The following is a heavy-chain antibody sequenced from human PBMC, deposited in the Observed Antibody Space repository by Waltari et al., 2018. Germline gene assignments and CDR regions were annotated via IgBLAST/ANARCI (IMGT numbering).Heavy chain of an antibody. CDR1: GGTFSSYA. J-gene: IGHJ6*03. V-gene: IGHV1-69*04. CDR3: ARDRDYSNYEAGYYYYYMDV. CDR2: IIPILGIA. Sequence: QVQLVQSGAEVQKPGSSVKVSCKASGGTFSSYAISCARQAPGQGLEWMGGIIPILGIANYAQKFQGRVTITADESTSTAYMELSSLRSEDTAVYYCARDRDYSNYEAGYYYYYMDVWGKGTTVTVSS. D-gene: IGHD4-4*01.